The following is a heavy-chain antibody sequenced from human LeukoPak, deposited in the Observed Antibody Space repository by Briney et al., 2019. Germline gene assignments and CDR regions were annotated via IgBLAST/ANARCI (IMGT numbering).Heavy chain of an antibody. V-gene: IGHV3-21*01. CDR3: AKVAKYYYGSETYYFFEH. D-gene: IGHD3-10*01. Sequence: GGSLRLSCAASGFTFSSFRMNWVRQAPGKGLEWVSSISGSSSDIYYADSVKGRFTISRDNAKNSLDLQMNSLRVEDTAVYYCAKVAKYYYGSETYYFFEHWGQGTPVTASS. CDR1: GFTFSSFR. J-gene: IGHJ4*02. CDR2: ISGSSSDI.